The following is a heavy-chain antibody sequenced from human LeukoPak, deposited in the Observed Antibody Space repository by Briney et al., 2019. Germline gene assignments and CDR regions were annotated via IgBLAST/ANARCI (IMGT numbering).Heavy chain of an antibody. Sequence: PGGSLRLSCAASGFTFSSYGMHWVRQAPGKGLERVAVISYDGSNKYYADSVKGRFTISRDNSKNTLYLQMNSLRAEDTAVYYCAKDRYSSGLYFDYWGQGTLVTVSS. CDR2: ISYDGSNK. V-gene: IGHV3-30*18. CDR1: GFTFSSYG. D-gene: IGHD6-19*01. CDR3: AKDRYSSGLYFDY. J-gene: IGHJ4*02.